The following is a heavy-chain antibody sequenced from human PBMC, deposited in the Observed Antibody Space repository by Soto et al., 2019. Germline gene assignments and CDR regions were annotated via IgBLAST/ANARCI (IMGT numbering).Heavy chain of an antibody. CDR3: ARLRGVVVVAATPDYFDY. J-gene: IGHJ4*02. Sequence: PGESLKISCQRSGYSSTRYWIGRVRQLPGNGPEGMGIIYPGDSDTRYSPSFQGQGTISADKSSSTAYLQWSSLKASDTAMYYCARLRGVVVVAATPDYFDYWGQGTLVTVS. CDR2: IYPGDSDT. CDR1: GYSSTRYW. D-gene: IGHD2-15*01. V-gene: IGHV5-51*01.